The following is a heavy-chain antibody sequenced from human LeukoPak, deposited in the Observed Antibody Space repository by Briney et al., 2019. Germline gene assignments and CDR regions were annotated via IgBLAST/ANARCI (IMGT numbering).Heavy chain of an antibody. J-gene: IGHJ4*02. CDR1: GFTFSSYE. Sequence: GGSLRLSCAASGFTFSSYEMNWVRQAPGKGLEWVSYVSSTSGSTIYYADSVKGRFTISRDNAKNSLYLQMNSLRAEDTAVYYCARRYCSSTSCLLDYWGQGTLVTVSS. D-gene: IGHD2-2*01. CDR3: ARRYCSSTSCLLDY. CDR2: VSSTSGSTI. V-gene: IGHV3-48*03.